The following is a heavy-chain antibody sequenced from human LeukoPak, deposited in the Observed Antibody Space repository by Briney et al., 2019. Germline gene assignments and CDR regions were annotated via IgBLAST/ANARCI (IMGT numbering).Heavy chain of an antibody. CDR2: INPNSGDT. Sequence: APVKVSCKASGYTFTGHYMHWVRQAPGQGLEWMGWINPNSGDTHCAQRFQGRLTMTRDTSINTAYMDMSSLRSDDTAFYYCARGPLTGGFDYWGQGTLVTVSS. V-gene: IGHV1-2*02. D-gene: IGHD1-20*01. CDR3: ARGPLTGGFDY. J-gene: IGHJ4*02. CDR1: GYTFTGHY.